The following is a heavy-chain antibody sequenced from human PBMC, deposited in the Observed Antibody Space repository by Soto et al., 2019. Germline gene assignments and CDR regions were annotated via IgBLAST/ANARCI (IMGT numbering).Heavy chain of an antibody. Sequence: SEIRSLTCAVFGGSITSGGYSWSWIRQPPGKGLEWIGYIYHSGSTYYNPSLKSRVTISVDTSKNQFSLKLSSVTAADTAVYYCARHTPAISISDHWGQGTLVTVSS. D-gene: IGHD2-15*01. V-gene: IGHV4-30-2*03. CDR1: GGSITSGGYS. CDR3: ARHTPAISISDH. CDR2: IYHSGST. J-gene: IGHJ4*02.